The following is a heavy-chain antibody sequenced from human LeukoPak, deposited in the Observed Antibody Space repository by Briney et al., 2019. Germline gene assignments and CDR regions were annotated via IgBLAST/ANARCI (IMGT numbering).Heavy chain of an antibody. D-gene: IGHD1-7*01. J-gene: IGHJ5*02. V-gene: IGHV4-61*02. CDR1: GSSISSGVYY. CDR3: ARDPGNRNYGNWFDP. Sequence: SETLSLTCTVSGSSISSGVYYWSWIRQPAGKGLEWIGRIHTRGTTNYNPSLKSRVTISVDTPKSQFSLNLSSVTAADTAVYYCARDPGNRNYGNWFDPWGQGTLVTVSS. CDR2: IHTRGTT.